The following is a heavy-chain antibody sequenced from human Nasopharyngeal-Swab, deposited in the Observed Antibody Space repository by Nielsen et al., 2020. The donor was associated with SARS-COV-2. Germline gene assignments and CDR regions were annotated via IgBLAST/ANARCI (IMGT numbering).Heavy chain of an antibody. D-gene: IGHD2-2*01. Sequence: GESLKISCEASGFTFNNYGMHWVRQAPGKGLEWVANIKDDGSEKLYVDSVKGRFTISRDNAKNSVFLQMNSLRAEDTAVYYCAREAYCSTASCYLSDAFDIWGQGTMVTVSS. CDR3: AREAYCSTASCYLSDAFDI. CDR1: GFTFNNYG. V-gene: IGHV3-7*01. CDR2: IKDDGSEK. J-gene: IGHJ3*02.